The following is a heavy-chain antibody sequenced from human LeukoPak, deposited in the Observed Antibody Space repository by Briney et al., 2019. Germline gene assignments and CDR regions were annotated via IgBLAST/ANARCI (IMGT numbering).Heavy chain of an antibody. CDR1: GFTFSSYV. Sequence: PGGSLRLSCAASGFTFSSYVMSWVRQAPVQGLEWVSAISTSGSSTYYADSVKGRFTISRDNSKNTLYLQMNSLRVEDTAVYYCAIPGPSYRRFDHWGQGTLVTVSS. CDR2: ISTSGSST. CDR3: AIPGPSYRRFDH. J-gene: IGHJ4*02. V-gene: IGHV3-23*01. D-gene: IGHD3-16*02.